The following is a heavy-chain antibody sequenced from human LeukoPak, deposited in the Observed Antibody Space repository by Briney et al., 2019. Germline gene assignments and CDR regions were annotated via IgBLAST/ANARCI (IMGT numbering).Heavy chain of an antibody. CDR1: GFSFSISD. CDR2: IRSKTYGGTA. Sequence: PGGSLRLSCAASGFSFSISDMSWVRQAPGKGLEWVGFIRSKTYGGTAEYAASVKGRFTISRDDSKSIAYLQLNSLTTDDTAFYYCARVRIEATIIDYWGQGTLVTVSS. CDR3: ARVRIEATIIDY. D-gene: IGHD5-12*01. J-gene: IGHJ4*02. V-gene: IGHV3-49*04.